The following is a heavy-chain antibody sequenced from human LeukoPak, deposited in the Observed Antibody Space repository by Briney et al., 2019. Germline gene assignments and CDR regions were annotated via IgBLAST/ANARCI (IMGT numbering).Heavy chain of an antibody. D-gene: IGHD4-17*01. Sequence: PGGSLRLSCAASGFTFSDYYMSWIRQAPGKGLEWVSYISSSSTIYYADSVKGRFTISRDNAKNSLYLQMNSLRAEDTAVYYCARDNGDYIYWGQGTLVTVSS. J-gene: IGHJ4*02. V-gene: IGHV3-11*04. CDR2: ISSSSTI. CDR3: ARDNGDYIY. CDR1: GFTFSDYY.